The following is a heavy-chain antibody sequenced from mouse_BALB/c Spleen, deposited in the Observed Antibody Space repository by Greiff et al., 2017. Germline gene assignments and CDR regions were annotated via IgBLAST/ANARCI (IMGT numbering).Heavy chain of an antibody. Sequence: EVKVIESGGGLVQPGGSLKLSCAASGFDLSRYWMSWVRQAPGKGLEWIGEINPDSSTINYTPSLKDKFIISRDNAKNTLYLQMSKVRSEDTALYYCASLWRDGYYDYFDYWGQGTTLTVSS. V-gene: IGHV4-1*02. CDR1: GFDLSRYW. CDR2: INPDSSTI. D-gene: IGHD2-3*01. J-gene: IGHJ2*01. CDR3: ASLWRDGYYDYFDY.